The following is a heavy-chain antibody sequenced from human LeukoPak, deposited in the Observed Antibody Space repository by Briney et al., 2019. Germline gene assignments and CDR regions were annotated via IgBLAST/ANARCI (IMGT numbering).Heavy chain of an antibody. CDR1: GGSISSYY. J-gene: IGHJ4*02. V-gene: IGHV4-59*08. D-gene: IGHD5-24*01. Sequence: PSETLSLTCTVSGGSISSYYWSWIRQPPGKGLEWIGYIYYSGSTKYNPSLKSRVTISVDTSKNQFSLHLNSVTAADTAVYYCARRDGSFDHWGQGTLVTVSS. CDR3: ARRDGSFDH. CDR2: IYYSGST.